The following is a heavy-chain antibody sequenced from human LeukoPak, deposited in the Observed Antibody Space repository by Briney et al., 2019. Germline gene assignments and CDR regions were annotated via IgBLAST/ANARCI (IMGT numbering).Heavy chain of an antibody. J-gene: IGHJ4*02. V-gene: IGHV1-3*01. CDR2: INAGNGNT. Sequence: ASVKVSCKVSGYTFTSYAMHWVRQAPGQRLEWMGWINAGNGNTKYSQKFQGRVTITRDTSASTAYMELSSLRSEDTAVYYCARMGRYSSGWYPIEGMDYWGQGTLVTVSS. CDR3: ARMGRYSSGWYPIEGMDY. D-gene: IGHD6-19*01. CDR1: GYTFTSYA.